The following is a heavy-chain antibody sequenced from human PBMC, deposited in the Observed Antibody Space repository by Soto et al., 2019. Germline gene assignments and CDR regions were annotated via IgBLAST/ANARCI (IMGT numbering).Heavy chain of an antibody. V-gene: IGHV3-23*01. CDR2: ISGSGGST. D-gene: IGHD2-8*01. Sequence: PGGSLRLSCAASGFTFSSYAMSWVRQAPGKGLEWVSAISGSGGSTYYADSVKGRFTISRDNSKNTLYLQMNSLRAEDTAVYYCAKDPEILMVYAIPILVVWGQGTTVTVSS. J-gene: IGHJ6*02. CDR1: GFTFSSYA. CDR3: AKDPEILMVYAIPILVV.